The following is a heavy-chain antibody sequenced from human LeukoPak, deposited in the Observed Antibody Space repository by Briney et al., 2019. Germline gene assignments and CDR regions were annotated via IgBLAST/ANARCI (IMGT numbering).Heavy chain of an antibody. CDR3: AKECGRHYDDRAFDI. CDR1: GITFSSYP. J-gene: IGHJ3*02. V-gene: IGHV3-23*01. CDR2: ISATGGST. D-gene: IGHD3-22*01. Sequence: GGSLRLSCAASGITFSSYPMNWVRQYPERGLEWVSAISATGGSTSYADSLKGRFTISRDNSKNTLYLQMSSLTAEDTAVYYCAKECGRHYDDRAFDIWGQGTMVTVSS.